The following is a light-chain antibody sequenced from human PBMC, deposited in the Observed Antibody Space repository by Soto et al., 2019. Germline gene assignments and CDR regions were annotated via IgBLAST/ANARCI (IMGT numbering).Light chain of an antibody. Sequence: DIVLTQSPGTLSLSPGERATLSCRASQSVRSNLAWYQQKPGQAPRLLIYGASTRATGIPARFSGSGSGTDFTLTISRLEPEDFAVYYCQQYDSSPLTFGGGTKVDIK. J-gene: IGKJ4*01. V-gene: IGKV3-20*01. CDR2: GAS. CDR3: QQYDSSPLT. CDR1: QSVRSN.